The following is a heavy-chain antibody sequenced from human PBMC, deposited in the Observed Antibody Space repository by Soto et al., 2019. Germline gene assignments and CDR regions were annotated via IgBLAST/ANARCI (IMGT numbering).Heavy chain of an antibody. CDR2: LSASGGST. D-gene: IGHD2-21*02. J-gene: IGHJ5*02. Sequence: GGSLRLSCAASGFTFRNYAMSWVRQAPGKGLEWVSALSASGGSTYYADSVKGRFTISRDNSKNTLYLRMNSLRAGDTAVYYCGSTYYNPSLKSRVTISVDTSKNQFSLKLSSVTAADTAVYYCARAPLYSAARPSFGYEKQRKNWFDPWGQGTLVTVSS. V-gene: IGHV3-23*01. CDR3: GSTYYNPSLKSRVTISVDTSKNQFSLKLSSVTAADTAVYYCARAPLYSAARPSFGYEKQRKNWFDP. CDR1: GFTFRNYA.